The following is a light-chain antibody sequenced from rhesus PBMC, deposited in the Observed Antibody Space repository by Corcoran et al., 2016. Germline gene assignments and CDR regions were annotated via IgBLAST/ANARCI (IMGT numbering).Light chain of an antibody. CDR3: QQGYNTPYC. J-gene: IGKJ2*01. V-gene: IGKV1-18*01. CDR2: AAY. Sequence: DIQMTQSPSSLSASVGDRVTITCRASQGITYELAWYQQKPGATPKLLFYAAYSLQSGVPSRFSGSGSGSDYTLTISSLQPKDFATYCCQQGYNTPYCFGQGTKVEIK. CDR1: QGITYE.